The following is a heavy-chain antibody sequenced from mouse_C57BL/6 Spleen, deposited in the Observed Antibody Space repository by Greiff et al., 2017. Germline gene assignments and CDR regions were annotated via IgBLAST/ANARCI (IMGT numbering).Heavy chain of an antibody. Sequence: EVKLMESGPELVKPGASVKISCKASGYSFTDYNMNWVKQSNGKSLEWIGVINPNYGTTSYNQKFKGKATLTVDQSSSTAYMQLNSLTSEDSAVYYCARSLYGNGAMDYWGQGTSVTVSS. D-gene: IGHD2-1*01. J-gene: IGHJ4*01. V-gene: IGHV1-39*01. CDR3: ARSLYGNGAMDY. CDR2: INPNYGTT. CDR1: GYSFTDYN.